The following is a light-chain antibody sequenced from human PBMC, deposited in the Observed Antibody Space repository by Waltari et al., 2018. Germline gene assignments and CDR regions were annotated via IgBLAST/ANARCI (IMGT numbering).Light chain of an antibody. Sequence: QSALTQPPSASGSPGQSVTISCTGTSSYVGGYNFVSWYQHHPGKAPKLIIYEVIKRPSGVPDRFSGSKSGNTASLTVSGLQAEDEADYYCSSYARSNIVIFGGGTRLTVL. CDR1: SSYVGGYNF. V-gene: IGLV2-8*01. CDR2: EVI. J-gene: IGLJ2*01. CDR3: SSYARSNIVI.